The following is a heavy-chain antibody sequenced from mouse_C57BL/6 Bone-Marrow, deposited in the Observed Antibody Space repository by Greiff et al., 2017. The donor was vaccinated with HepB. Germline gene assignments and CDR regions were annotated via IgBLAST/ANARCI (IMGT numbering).Heavy chain of an antibody. J-gene: IGHJ4*01. D-gene: IGHD2-5*01. CDR3: ARSAPLYYSNPYYAMDY. CDR1: GYTFTSYW. CDR2: IDPSDSYT. Sequence: QVQLKQPGAELVKPGASVKLSCKASGYTFTSYWMQWVKQRPGQGLEWIGEIDPSDSYTNYNQKFKGKATLTVDTSSSPAYMQLSSLTSEDSAVYYCARSAPLYYSNPYYAMDYWGQGTSVTVSS. V-gene: IGHV1-50*01.